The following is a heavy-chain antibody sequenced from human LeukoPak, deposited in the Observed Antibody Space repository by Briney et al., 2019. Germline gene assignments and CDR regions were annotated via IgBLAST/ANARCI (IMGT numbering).Heavy chain of an antibody. CDR2: IYYSGST. V-gene: IGHV4-59*01. J-gene: IGHJ4*02. Sequence: SETLSLTCTVSGGSLSSYYWSWIRQPPGKGLEWIGYIYYSGSTNYNPSLTSRVPISVDTSKNQFSLNLNSVTAADTAVYYCARTTVTTFNYWGQGTLVTVSS. CDR1: GGSLSSYY. CDR3: ARTTVTTFNY. D-gene: IGHD4-17*01.